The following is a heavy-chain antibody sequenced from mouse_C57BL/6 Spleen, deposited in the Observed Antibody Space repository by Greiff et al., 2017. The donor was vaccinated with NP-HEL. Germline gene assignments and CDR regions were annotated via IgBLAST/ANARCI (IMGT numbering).Heavy chain of an antibody. Sequence: QVQLKQPGAELVKPGASVKMSCKASGYTFTSYWITWVKQRPGQGLEWIGDIYPGSGSTNYNEKFKSKATLTVDTSSSTAYMQLSSLTSEDSAVYYCARKGYGYDVRGLDYWGQGTTLTVSS. CDR3: ARKGYGYDVRGLDY. CDR1: GYTFTSYW. D-gene: IGHD2-2*01. J-gene: IGHJ2*01. V-gene: IGHV1-55*01. CDR2: IYPGSGST.